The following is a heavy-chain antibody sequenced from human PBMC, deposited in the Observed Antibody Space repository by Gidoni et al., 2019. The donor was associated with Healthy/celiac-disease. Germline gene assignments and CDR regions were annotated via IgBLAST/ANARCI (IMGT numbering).Heavy chain of an antibody. V-gene: IGHV4-39*01. CDR1: GGSISSSSYY. D-gene: IGHD3-22*01. CDR3: ARLTVTITMIVVGAFDI. Sequence: QLQLQASGPGLVKPSETLSLTCTVSGGSISSSSYYWGWIRQPPGKGLEWIGSIYYSGSTYYNPSLKSRVTISVDTSKNQFSLKLSSVTAADTAVYYCARLTVTITMIVVGAFDIWGQGTMVTVSS. CDR2: IYYSGST. J-gene: IGHJ3*02.